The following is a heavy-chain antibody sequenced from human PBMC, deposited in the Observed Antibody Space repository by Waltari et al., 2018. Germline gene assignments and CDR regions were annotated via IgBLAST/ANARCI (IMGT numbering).Heavy chain of an antibody. V-gene: IGHV3-23*01. CDR3: ARHLYGVDYLELDN. D-gene: IGHD2-21*01. Sequence: EVQLLESGGGLAQPGGSLRLSCAASGFDFFTHAMSWVRQAPGKGLEWVSGISDSGVITNYADSVKGRVTVSRDNSMNTVFLQLNSLTAEDTAIYYCARHLYGVDYLELDNWGRGTLVTVSS. J-gene: IGHJ4*02. CDR2: ISDSGVIT. CDR1: GFDFFTHA.